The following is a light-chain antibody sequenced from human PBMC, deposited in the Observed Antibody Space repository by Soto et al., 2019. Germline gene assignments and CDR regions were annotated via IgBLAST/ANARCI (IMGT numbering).Light chain of an antibody. J-gene: IGLJ3*02. CDR2: GNS. CDR1: SSNIGAGYD. Sequence: QSVLTQPPSVSGAPGQRVTISCTGSSSNIGAGYDVHWYQQLPGTAPKLLIYGNSNRPSGVPDRFSGSKSGTSASLAITGLQADDDADYYCQSSDSSLSGWVFGGGTKLTVL. V-gene: IGLV1-40*01. CDR3: QSSDSSLSGWV.